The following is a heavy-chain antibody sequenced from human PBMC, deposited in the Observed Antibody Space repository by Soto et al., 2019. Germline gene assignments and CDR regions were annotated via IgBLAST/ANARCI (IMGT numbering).Heavy chain of an antibody. CDR3: ARSPHEKNYYYYYMDV. Sequence: GGSLSLSCAASGFTFSSYWMHWVRQAPGKGLVWVSRINSDGSSTSYADSVKGRFTISRDNAKNTLYLQMNSLRAEDTAVYYCARSPHEKNYYYYYMDVWGKGTTVTVSS. CDR1: GFTFSSYW. V-gene: IGHV3-74*01. J-gene: IGHJ6*03. CDR2: INSDGSST.